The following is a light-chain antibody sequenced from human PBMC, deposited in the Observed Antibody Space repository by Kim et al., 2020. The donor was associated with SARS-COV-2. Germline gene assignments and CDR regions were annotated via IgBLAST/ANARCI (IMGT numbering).Light chain of an antibody. CDR2: DAS. J-gene: IGKJ1*01. V-gene: IGKV1-5*01. CDR1: QSIRTW. Sequence: DIQMTQSPSTLSASVGDRVTITCRASQSIRTWLAWYQQKPGKAPKLLMYDASTLESKIPSRFSGRGSGTDFTLTISSLQPDDFATYYCQEYNSWTFVQGTKV. CDR3: QEYNSWT.